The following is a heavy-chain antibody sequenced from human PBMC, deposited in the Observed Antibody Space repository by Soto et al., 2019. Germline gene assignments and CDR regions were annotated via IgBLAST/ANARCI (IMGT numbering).Heavy chain of an antibody. J-gene: IGHJ5*02. V-gene: IGHV3-21*01. Sequence: VGSLRLSCAASGFTFSSYSMNWVRQAPGKGLEWVSSISSSSSYIYYADSVKGRFTISRDNAKNSLYLQMNSLRAEDTAVYYCARDNIVVVPAAYNWFDPWGQGTLVTVSS. CDR1: GFTFSSYS. CDR2: ISSSSSYI. CDR3: ARDNIVVVPAAYNWFDP. D-gene: IGHD2-2*01.